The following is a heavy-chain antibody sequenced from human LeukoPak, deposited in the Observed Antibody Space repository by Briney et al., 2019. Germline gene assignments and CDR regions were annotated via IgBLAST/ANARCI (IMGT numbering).Heavy chain of an antibody. CDR2: ISSSSSYI. CDR3: ASPTQIAAAGTGAFDI. Sequence: GGSLRLSCAASGFTFSSYSVNWVRQAPGMGLEWVSSISSSSSYIYYADSVKGRFTISRDNAKNSLYLQMNSLRAEDTAVYYCASPTQIAAAGTGAFDIWGQGTMVTVSS. D-gene: IGHD6-13*01. J-gene: IGHJ3*02. CDR1: GFTFSSYS. V-gene: IGHV3-21*01.